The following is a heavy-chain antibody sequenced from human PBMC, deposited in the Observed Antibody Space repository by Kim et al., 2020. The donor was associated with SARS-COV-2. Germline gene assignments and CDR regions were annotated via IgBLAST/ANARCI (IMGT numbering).Heavy chain of an antibody. CDR3: AKFQYSSNLYSAFDI. Sequence: GGSLRLSCAASGFTFNNYAMSWVRQAPGKGLEWVSAISNSGVTTYFLDPVKGRFTISRDNSKNTLYLQMNSLRAEDTAVYYCAKFQYSSNLYSAFDIWGQGTMVTVSS. J-gene: IGHJ3*02. CDR1: GFTFNNYA. D-gene: IGHD6-13*01. CDR2: ISNSGVTT. V-gene: IGHV3-23*01.